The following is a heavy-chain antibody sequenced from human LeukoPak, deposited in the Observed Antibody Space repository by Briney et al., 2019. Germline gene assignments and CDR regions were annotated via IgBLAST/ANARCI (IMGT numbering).Heavy chain of an antibody. CDR1: GGTFSSYA. CDR3: ASCVRLRRTSSYYYCGMDV. CDR2: VIPILGIA. J-gene: IGHJ6*02. V-gene: IGHV1-69*04. Sequence: PSVTLSCTASGGTFSSYAISWVRHAPGQGLEWMGRVIPILGIANYAQKFQGRVAITADKSTSTAYMELSSLRSEDTAVYYCASCVRLRRTSSYYYCGMDVWGQGTTVSVSS. D-gene: IGHD5-12*01.